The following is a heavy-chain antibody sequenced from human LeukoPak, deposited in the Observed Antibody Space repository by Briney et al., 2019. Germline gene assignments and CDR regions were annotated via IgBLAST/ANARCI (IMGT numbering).Heavy chain of an antibody. CDR3: ASTHYYDSSGYFSAFDI. CDR2: IYTSGST. CDR1: GGSISSYY. J-gene: IGHJ3*02. D-gene: IGHD3-22*01. V-gene: IGHV4-4*07. Sequence: SSETLSLTCTVSGGSISSYYWSWIRQPAGKGLEWIGRIYTSGSTFYNPSLKSRVTISVDTSKNQFSLKLSSVTTADTAVYYCASTHYYDSSGYFSAFDIWGQGTMVTVSS.